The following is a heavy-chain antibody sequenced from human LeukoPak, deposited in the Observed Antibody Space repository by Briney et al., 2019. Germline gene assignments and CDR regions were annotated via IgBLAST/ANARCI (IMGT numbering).Heavy chain of an antibody. Sequence: PSETLSLTCAVYGGSFSGYYWSWIRQPPGKGLEWIGEINHSGSTNYNPSLKSRVTISVDTSKNQFSLKLSSVTAADTAVYYCARDPDLHVDTHPWGQGTLVTVSS. CDR2: INHSGST. J-gene: IGHJ5*02. D-gene: IGHD5-18*01. V-gene: IGHV4-34*01. CDR3: ARDPDLHVDTHP. CDR1: GGSFSGYY.